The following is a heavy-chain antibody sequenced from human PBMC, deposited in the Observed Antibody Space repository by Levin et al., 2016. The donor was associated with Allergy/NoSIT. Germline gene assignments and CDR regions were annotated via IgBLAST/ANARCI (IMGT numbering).Heavy chain of an antibody. Sequence: GESLKISCAVSGFTVSDNYFSWVRQAPGKGLEWVAVLYSGGTTDYVDSVRDRFIISRDISKNMLSLQMNSLRVEDTAVYFCARDKVGRSWQKAFGMDVWGQGTTVTVS. V-gene: IGHV3-66*01. J-gene: IGHJ6*02. CDR1: GFTVSDNY. CDR3: ARDKVGRSWQKAFGMDV. CDR2: LYSGGTT.